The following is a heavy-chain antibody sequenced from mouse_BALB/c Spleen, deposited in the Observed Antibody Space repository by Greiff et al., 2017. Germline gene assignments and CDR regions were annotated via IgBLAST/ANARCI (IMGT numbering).Heavy chain of an antibody. CDR2: IDPANGNT. J-gene: IGHJ4*01. V-gene: IGHV14-3*02. CDR1: GFNIKDTY. CDR3: ARDYGSSYDAMDY. Sequence: VQLQQSGAELVKPGASVKLSCTASGFNIKDTYMHWVKQRPEQGLEWIGRIDPANGNTKYDPKFQGKATITADTSSNTAYLQLSSLTSEDTAVYYCARDYGSSYDAMDYWGQGTSVTVSS. D-gene: IGHD1-1*01.